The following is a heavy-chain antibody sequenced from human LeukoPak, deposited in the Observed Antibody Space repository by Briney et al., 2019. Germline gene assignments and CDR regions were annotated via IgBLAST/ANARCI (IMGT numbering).Heavy chain of an antibody. CDR3: ARVGAYSSGWYDWFDP. J-gene: IGHJ5*02. V-gene: IGHV4-59*01. CDR2: IYYSGST. Sequence: SETLSLTCTVSGGSISSYYWSWIRQPPGKGLEWIGYIYYSGSTNYNPSLKSRVTISVDTSKNQFSLKLSSVTAADTAVYYCARVGAYSSGWYDWFDPWGQGTLVTVSS. D-gene: IGHD6-19*01. CDR1: GGSISSYY.